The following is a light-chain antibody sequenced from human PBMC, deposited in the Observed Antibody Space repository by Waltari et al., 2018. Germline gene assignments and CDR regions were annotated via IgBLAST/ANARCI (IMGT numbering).Light chain of an antibody. Sequence: QSALTQPASVSGSPGQSITISCTGTSSDVGGYNLVSWYQQHPGTAPKLIIYGGSKRPSGVSNRCSGSKSGNTASLTISGLQAEDEAAYYCCSYTTSITWVFGGGTKLTVL. CDR1: SSDVGGYNL. V-gene: IGLV2-23*01. CDR2: GGS. CDR3: CSYTTSITWV. J-gene: IGLJ3*02.